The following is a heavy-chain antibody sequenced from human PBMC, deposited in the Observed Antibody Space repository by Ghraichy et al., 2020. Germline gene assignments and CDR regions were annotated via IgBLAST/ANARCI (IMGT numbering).Heavy chain of an antibody. D-gene: IGHD1-20*01. CDR2: ISYDGGIE. J-gene: IGHJ5*02. V-gene: IGHV3-30*18. CDR3: AKPAGAYNWRWNWFDP. CDR1: GFTFSRSA. Sequence: GGSLRLSCAASGFTFSRSAMHWVRQAPGKGLEWVAVISYDGGIEDYVDSVKGRFTISRDNSKNTVYLQMSSLRPEDTAMYYCAKPAGAYNWRWNWFDPWGQYTLGFVSS.